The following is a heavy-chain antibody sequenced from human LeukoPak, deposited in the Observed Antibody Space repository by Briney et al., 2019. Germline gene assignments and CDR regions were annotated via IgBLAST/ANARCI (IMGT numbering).Heavy chain of an antibody. V-gene: IGHV3-11*01. Sequence: GGSLRLSCAASGFFFNDYYMSWIRQAPGKGLEWVAYVSGSGGTLYYADSVQGRFTISRHNVKKSLYLQMDNLRVDDTAVYYCARGVAKISWGRGTLVTVSS. J-gene: IGHJ5*02. D-gene: IGHD5-12*01. CDR1: GFFFNDYY. CDR2: VSGSGGTL. CDR3: ARGVAKIS.